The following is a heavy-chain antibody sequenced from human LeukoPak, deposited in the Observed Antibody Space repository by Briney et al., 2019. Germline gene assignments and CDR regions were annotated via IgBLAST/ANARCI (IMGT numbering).Heavy chain of an antibody. Sequence: PSETLSLTCTVSGGSISSYYWSWIRQPPGKGLEWIGYIYYSGSTNYNPSLKSRVTISVDTSKNQFSLKLSSETAADTAVYYCAGWGVVVPAAHGMDVWGQGTTVTVSS. CDR1: GGSISSYY. D-gene: IGHD2-2*01. V-gene: IGHV4-59*01. CDR2: IYYSGST. CDR3: AGWGVVVPAAHGMDV. J-gene: IGHJ6*02.